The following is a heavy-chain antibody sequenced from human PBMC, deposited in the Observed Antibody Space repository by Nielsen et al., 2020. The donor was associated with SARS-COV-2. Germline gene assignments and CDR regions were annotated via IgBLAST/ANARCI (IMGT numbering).Heavy chain of an antibody. V-gene: IGHV7-4-1*02. D-gene: IGHD5-12*01. J-gene: IGHJ5*02. Sequence: ASVKVSCKASGYTFTSYPMNWVRQAPGQGLEWMGWINTNTGNPTYAQGFTGRFVFSLDTSASTAYLQISSLKAEDTAVYYCAKDRGSNVDDWFDPWGQGTLVTVSS. CDR1: GYTFTSYP. CDR2: INTNTGNP. CDR3: AKDRGSNVDDWFDP.